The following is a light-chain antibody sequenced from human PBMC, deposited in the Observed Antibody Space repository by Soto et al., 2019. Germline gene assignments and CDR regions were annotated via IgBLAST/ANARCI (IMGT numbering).Light chain of an antibody. CDR1: SSVHWH. J-gene: IGKJ1*01. V-gene: IGKV3D-15*03. CDR3: QQYFQGQFT. CDR2: GSS. Sequence: IMVTQSPAALSLSPGDTATLTCRSTSSVHWHLAWYHVRPGQSPRLLIAGSSVRANGVPERFSGGGAGTQFTLSIDDAQPEDVVGYSCQQYFQGQFTFGQGTKVQI.